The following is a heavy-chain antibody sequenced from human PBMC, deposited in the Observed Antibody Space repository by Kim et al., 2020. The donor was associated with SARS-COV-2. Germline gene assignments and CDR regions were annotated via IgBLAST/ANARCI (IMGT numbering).Heavy chain of an antibody. Sequence: YYADSVKGRFTISRDNSKNTLYLQMNSLRAEDTAVYYCAREKLEIGAFDIWGQGTMVTVSS. J-gene: IGHJ3*02. CDR3: AREKLEIGAFDI. V-gene: IGHV3-30*01. D-gene: IGHD1-7*01.